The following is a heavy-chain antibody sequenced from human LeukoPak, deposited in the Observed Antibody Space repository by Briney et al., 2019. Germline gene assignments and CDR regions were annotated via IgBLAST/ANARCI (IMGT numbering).Heavy chain of an antibody. CDR3: ARSYGRGSGSGYGMDV. J-gene: IGHJ6*02. D-gene: IGHD3-10*01. V-gene: IGHV4-59*01. Sequence: SETLSLTCTVSGGSISSYYWSWIRQPPGKGLEWIGYIYYSGSTNYNPSLKSRVTISVDTSKNQFSLKLSSVTAADTAVYYCARSYGRGSGSGYGMDVWGQGTTVTVSS. CDR2: IYYSGST. CDR1: GGSISSYY.